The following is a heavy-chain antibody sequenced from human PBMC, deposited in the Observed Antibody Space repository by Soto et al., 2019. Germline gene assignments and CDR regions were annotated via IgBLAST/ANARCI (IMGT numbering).Heavy chain of an antibody. CDR3: ARSVLRYFDLVRSFYVFDI. D-gene: IGHD3-9*01. Sequence: QVQLVQSGAEVKKPGASVKVSCKASGYTFTSYGISWVRQAPGQGLEWMGWISAYNGNTNYAQKLQGRVTMTTDTSTSTAYMERGSLRSDDTAVYYCARSVLRYFDLVRSFYVFDIWGQGTMVTVSS. J-gene: IGHJ3*02. CDR2: ISAYNGNT. CDR1: GYTFTSYG. V-gene: IGHV1-18*01.